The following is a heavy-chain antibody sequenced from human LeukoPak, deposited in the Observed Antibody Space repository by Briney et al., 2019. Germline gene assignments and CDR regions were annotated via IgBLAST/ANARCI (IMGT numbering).Heavy chain of an antibody. CDR2: IYYSGST. CDR1: GGSISSSSYY. Sequence: NPSETLSLTCTVSGGSISSSSYYWGWIRQPPGKGLEWIGSIYYSGSTYYNPSLKSRVTISVDTSKNQFSLKLTSVTAADTAVYYCTREYSSSSDYWGQGTLVTVSS. D-gene: IGHD6-6*01. J-gene: IGHJ4*02. CDR3: TREYSSSSDY. V-gene: IGHV4-39*02.